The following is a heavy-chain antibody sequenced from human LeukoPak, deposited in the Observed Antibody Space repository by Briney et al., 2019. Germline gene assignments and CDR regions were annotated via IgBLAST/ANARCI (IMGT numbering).Heavy chain of an antibody. D-gene: IGHD6-19*01. Sequence: GGSLRLSCAASGFTFSDYYMSWIRQAPGKGLEWVSYISSSGSTIYYADSVKGRFTISRDNAKNSLYLQMNSLRAEDTAVYYCARAWQWLVNNWFDPWGQGTLVTVSS. J-gene: IGHJ5*02. CDR1: GFTFSDYY. CDR2: ISSSGSTI. V-gene: IGHV3-11*01. CDR3: ARAWQWLVNNWFDP.